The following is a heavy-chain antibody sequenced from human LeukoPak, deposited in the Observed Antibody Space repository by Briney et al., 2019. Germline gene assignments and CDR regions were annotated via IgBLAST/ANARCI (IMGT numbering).Heavy chain of an antibody. J-gene: IGHJ4*02. CDR3: SRHRPQKVGATLFDY. CDR1: GGSISRYY. D-gene: IGHD1-26*01. Sequence: SETLSLTCTVSGGSISRYYWSWIRQPPGKGLEWIGYIYYSGSTNYNPSLKSRVTISVDTSKNQFSLKLSSVTAADTAVYYCSRHRPQKVGATLFDYWGQGTLVTVSS. V-gene: IGHV4-59*08. CDR2: IYYSGST.